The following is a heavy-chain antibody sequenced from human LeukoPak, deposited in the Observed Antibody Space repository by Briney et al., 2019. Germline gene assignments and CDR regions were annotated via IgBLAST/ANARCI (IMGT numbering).Heavy chain of an antibody. Sequence: GGSLRLSCAASGFTFSSYSMNWVRQAPGKGLEWVSSISSSSSYIYYADSVKGRFTISRDNAKNSLYLQMNSLRAEDTALYYCAKDVDQWLGFDYWGQGTLVTVSS. V-gene: IGHV3-21*04. D-gene: IGHD6-19*01. CDR1: GFTFSSYS. J-gene: IGHJ4*02. CDR3: AKDVDQWLGFDY. CDR2: ISSSSSYI.